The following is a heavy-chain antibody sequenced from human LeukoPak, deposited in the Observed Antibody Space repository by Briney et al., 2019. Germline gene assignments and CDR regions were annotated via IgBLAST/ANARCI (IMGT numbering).Heavy chain of an antibody. CDR2: ISGSGGST. CDR1: GFTFDDYA. CDR3: AKEHGGSSWYEDAFDI. J-gene: IGHJ3*02. V-gene: IGHV3-23*01. Sequence: GGSLRLSCAASGFTFDDYAMHWVRQAPGKGLEWVSDISGSGGSTYYADSVKGRFTISRDNSKNTLYLQMNSLRAEDTAVYYCAKEHGGSSWYEDAFDIWGQGTMVTVSS. D-gene: IGHD6-13*01.